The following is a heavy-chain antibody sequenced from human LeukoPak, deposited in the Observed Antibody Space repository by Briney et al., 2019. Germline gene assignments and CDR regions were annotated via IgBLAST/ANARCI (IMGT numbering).Heavy chain of an antibody. CDR2: ISFSVNTK. CDR3: AKGDFYGDYG. Sequence: GGSLRLSCAASGFTFSDYSMNWVRQAPGKGLEWVSYISFSVNTKYYGDSVKGRFTISRDNAKNSLYLQMNSLRAEDTAVYYCAKGDFYGDYGGGQGTLVTVSS. CDR1: GFTFSDYS. V-gene: IGHV3-48*04. J-gene: IGHJ4*02. D-gene: IGHD4-17*01.